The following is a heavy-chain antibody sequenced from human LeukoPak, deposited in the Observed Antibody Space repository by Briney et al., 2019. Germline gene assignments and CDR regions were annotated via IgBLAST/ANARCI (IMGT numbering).Heavy chain of an antibody. D-gene: IGHD5-12*01. J-gene: IGHJ4*02. CDR2: IKSKAAGGTT. V-gene: IGHV3-15*01. CDR3: ISDFERVGGYDY. Sequence: GGSLRLSCAASGFTFSNAWMNWVRQAPGKGLEWVGRIKSKAAGGTTDYAAPVRGRFTISRDGSKNTLFLLMDSLKTEDTAVYYCISDFERVGGYDYWGQGTLVTVSS. CDR1: GFTFSNAW.